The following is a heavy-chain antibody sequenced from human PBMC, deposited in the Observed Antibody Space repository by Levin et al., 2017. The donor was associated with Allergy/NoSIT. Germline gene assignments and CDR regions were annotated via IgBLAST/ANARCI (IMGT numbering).Heavy chain of an antibody. D-gene: IGHD2-15*01. CDR2: VSYDGSYK. J-gene: IGHJ4*02. CDR1: GFTFSDYA. V-gene: IGHV3-30*04. CDR3: ARDLTYCSGGSCPPHY. Sequence: LSLTCAASGFTFSDYAMHWVRQTPGKGLEWVAVVSYDGSYKYYADSVKGRFTVSRDYSKNTLYLQMNTLRAEDTAVYYCARDLTYCSGGSCPPHYWGQGTLVTVSS.